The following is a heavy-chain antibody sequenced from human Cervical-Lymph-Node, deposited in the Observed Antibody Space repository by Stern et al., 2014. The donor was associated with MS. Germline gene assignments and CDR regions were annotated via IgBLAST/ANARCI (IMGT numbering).Heavy chain of an antibody. CDR1: GFSLISSARMG. CDR3: ARQTVSGAFDY. J-gene: IGHJ4*02. D-gene: IGHD5/OR15-5a*01. CDR2: IFTDGDT. Sequence: QVTLKESGPVVVKPTETLTLTCTVSGFSLISSARMGVSWIRQPPGKALEWLAHIFTDGDTSYSTSLKSRLTISKDTSKSQAVLTLTNVDPVDTATYYCARQTVSGAFDYWGQGTLVTVSS. V-gene: IGHV2-26*01.